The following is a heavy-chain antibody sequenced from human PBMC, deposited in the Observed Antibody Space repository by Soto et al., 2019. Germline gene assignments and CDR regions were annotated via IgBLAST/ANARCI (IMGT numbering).Heavy chain of an antibody. V-gene: IGHV3-23*01. CDR2: ISGSGGST. CDR3: AKGNSWSHAVGLDI. Sequence: EVQLLESGGGLVQPGGSLRLSCAASGFTFSSYAMNWVRQAPGKGLEWVSAISGSGGSTYYADSVKGRFTISRHSSKNTRYLQMNSLRAKDTAVYYCAKGNSWSHAVGLDIWGQGGMVTVSS. CDR1: GFTFSSYA. J-gene: IGHJ3*02. D-gene: IGHD1-7*01.